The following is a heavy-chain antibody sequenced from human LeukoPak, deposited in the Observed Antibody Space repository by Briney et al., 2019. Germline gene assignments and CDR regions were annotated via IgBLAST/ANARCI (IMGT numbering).Heavy chain of an antibody. CDR3: AREETTDILTGYFYYYYGMDV. Sequence: ASVNVSCKASGYTFTRYGISWVRQAPGQGLEWLGWIIAYNGNTNNAQKLQGRVTMTTDTSTSTAYMELRSLRSDDTAVYYCAREETTDILTGYFYYYYGMDVWGQGTTVTVSS. V-gene: IGHV1-18*01. J-gene: IGHJ6*02. D-gene: IGHD3-9*01. CDR2: IIAYNGNT. CDR1: GYTFTRYG.